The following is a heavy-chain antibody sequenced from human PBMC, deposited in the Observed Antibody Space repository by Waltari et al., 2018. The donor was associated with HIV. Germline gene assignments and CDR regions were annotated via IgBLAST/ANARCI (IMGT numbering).Heavy chain of an antibody. CDR3: AATSSYRYQQQLLTFDP. Sequence: QVQLQQWGAGLLKPSETLSLTCAVYGGSFSGYYWSWIRQPPGKGLEWIGEINHSGSTNYNPSLKSRVTISVDTSKNQFSLKLSSVTAADTAVYYCAATSSYRYQQQLLTFDPWGQGTLVTVSS. V-gene: IGHV4-34*01. D-gene: IGHD6-13*01. CDR1: GGSFSGYY. CDR2: INHSGST. J-gene: IGHJ5*02.